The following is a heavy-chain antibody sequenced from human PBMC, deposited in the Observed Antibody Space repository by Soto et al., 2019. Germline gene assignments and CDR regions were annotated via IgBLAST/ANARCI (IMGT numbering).Heavy chain of an antibody. CDR2: IYYNGRT. V-gene: IGHV4-39*01. CDR3: AGSGSGGHLRDWCDP. D-gene: IGHD3-10*01. CDR1: GGSINNTNYS. Sequence: QMQLQASSPGLVKPSETLSLTYSVSGGSINNTNYSWVWIRQPPGKGLEWIGMIYYNGRTYYSESLKSRVTHSVNPSKNQVALRVTSGTAADRAVYYCAGSGSGGHLRDWCDPWGHGSLVTVSS. J-gene: IGHJ5*02.